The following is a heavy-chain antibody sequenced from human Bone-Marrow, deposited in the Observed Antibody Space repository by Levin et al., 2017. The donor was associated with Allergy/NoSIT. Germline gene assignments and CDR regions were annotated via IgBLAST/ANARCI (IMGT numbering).Heavy chain of an antibody. D-gene: IGHD4-23*01. CDR1: SGSIDNNY. CDR2: NGHSGTKNEGA. CDR3: ARCQNGNSGGYLDY. V-gene: IGHV4-59*01. J-gene: IGHJ4*02. Sequence: PSETLSLTCTVSSGSIDNNYWTWIRQAPGREMEWLGSNGHSGTKNEGAQYNPSLRSRVSISLDTSKREFSLKLTSVTTADTAVYYCARCQNGNSGGYLDYWGQGILVTVSS.